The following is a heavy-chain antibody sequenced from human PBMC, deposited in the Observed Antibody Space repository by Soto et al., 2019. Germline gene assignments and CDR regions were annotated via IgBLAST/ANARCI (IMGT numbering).Heavy chain of an antibody. D-gene: IGHD3-3*01. CDR3: ARTPLYDFWSGYWSLDI. CDR2: IYYSGST. J-gene: IGHJ3*02. Sequence: QVQLQESGPGLVKPSQTLSLTCTVSGGSISSGDYYWSWIRQPPGNGLEWIGYIYYSGSTYYNPSLKSRVTISVDTSKNQFSLKLSSVTAADTAVYYCARTPLYDFWSGYWSLDIWGQGTMVTVSS. V-gene: IGHV4-30-4*01. CDR1: GGSISSGDYY.